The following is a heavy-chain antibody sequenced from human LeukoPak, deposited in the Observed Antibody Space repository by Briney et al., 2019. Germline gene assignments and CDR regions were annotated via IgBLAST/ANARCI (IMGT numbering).Heavy chain of an antibody. D-gene: IGHD1-26*01. CDR3: VREWEGFNFDI. Sequence: SETLSLTCTVSGGSARSYYWTWIRQPPGEGLEWIAYIHNTGSTNYNPSLKSRVTISLDTSKNEFSQKLESVTTADTAVYYCVREWEGFNFDIWGQGTMVTVS. CDR2: IHNTGST. CDR1: GGSARSYY. V-gene: IGHV4-59*02. J-gene: IGHJ3*02.